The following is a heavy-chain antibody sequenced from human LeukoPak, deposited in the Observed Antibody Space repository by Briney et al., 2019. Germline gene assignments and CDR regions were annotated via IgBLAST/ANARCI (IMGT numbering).Heavy chain of an antibody. J-gene: IGHJ3*02. CDR2: INHSGNT. Sequence: PSETLSLTCAVYGWSFSDYYWTWLRLPPGKGPEWIGEINHSGNTNYNPSLKSRVTISVDTSKKQISMTLISVTAADTAMYYCARGLGVVVRDAFDIWGQGTTVTVPS. CDR3: ARGLGVVVRDAFDI. D-gene: IGHD3-3*01. V-gene: IGHV4-34*01. CDR1: GWSFSDYY.